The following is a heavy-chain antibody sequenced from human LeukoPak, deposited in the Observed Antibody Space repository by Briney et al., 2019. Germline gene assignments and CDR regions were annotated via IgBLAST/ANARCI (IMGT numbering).Heavy chain of an antibody. CDR3: ARQRDHGDYHPFDY. CDR2: IKQDGSEK. D-gene: IGHD4-17*01. J-gene: IGHJ4*02. V-gene: IGHV3-7*01. CDR1: GFTFSIYW. Sequence: PGGSLRLSCAASGFTFSIYWMSWVRQAPGKGLEWVANIKQDGSEKYYVDSVKGRFTISRDNAKNSLYLQMNSLRAEDTAVYHCARQRDHGDYHPFDYWGQGTLVTVSS.